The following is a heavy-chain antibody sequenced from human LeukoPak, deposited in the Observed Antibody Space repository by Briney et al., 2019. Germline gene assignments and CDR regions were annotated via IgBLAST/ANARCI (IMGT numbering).Heavy chain of an antibody. CDR1: GYTFTSYY. J-gene: IGHJ4*02. Sequence: ASVKVSCKASGYTFTSYYTHWVRQAPGQGLEWMGIINPSGGSTSYAQKFQGRVTMTRDTSTSTVYMELSSLRSEDTAVYYCARDSSTPRAKKMATIFYWGQGTLVTVSS. CDR2: INPSGGST. D-gene: IGHD5-24*01. CDR3: ARDSSTPRAKKMATIFY. V-gene: IGHV1-46*01.